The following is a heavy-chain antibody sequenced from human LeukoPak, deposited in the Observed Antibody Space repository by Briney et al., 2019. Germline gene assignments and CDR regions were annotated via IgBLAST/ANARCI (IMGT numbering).Heavy chain of an antibody. D-gene: IGHD4-11*01. CDR3: ARDNSPGWFGP. CDR2: IKMDGSRI. V-gene: IGHV3-74*01. Sequence: PGGSLRLSCAASGFTFSSRWMHWVRQGPGKGLEWVSRIKMDGSRIDYADSVRGRFAVSRDNAKNTLYLEMNSLRVEDTAVYYCARDNSPGWFGPWGQGTLVTVSS. J-gene: IGHJ5*02. CDR1: GFTFSSRW.